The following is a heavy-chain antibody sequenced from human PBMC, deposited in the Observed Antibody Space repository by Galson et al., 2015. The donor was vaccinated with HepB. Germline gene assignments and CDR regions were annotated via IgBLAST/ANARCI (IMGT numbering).Heavy chain of an antibody. Sequence: SVKVSCKASGYTFTGYYMHWVRQAPGQGLEWMGWINPNSGGTNYAQKFQGRVTMTRDTSISTAYMELSRLRSDDTAVYYCAREVHDSSGYYCDYWGQGTLVTVSS. V-gene: IGHV1-2*02. D-gene: IGHD3-22*01. CDR1: GYTFTGYY. CDR3: AREVHDSSGYYCDY. CDR2: INPNSGGT. J-gene: IGHJ4*02.